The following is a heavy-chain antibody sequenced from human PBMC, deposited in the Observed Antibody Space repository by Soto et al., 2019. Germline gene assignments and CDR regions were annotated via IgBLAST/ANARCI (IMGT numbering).Heavy chain of an antibody. CDR2: MHSGGAT. Sequence: VRLVESGGGLIQPGGSLRISCAASGFNVSSHYISWVRQAPGKGLEWLCIMHSGGATYYEDYVKDRFTISRDDSKNTLYLQMNSLRGEDTAVYYCARGGNLAFHVWGQGTMVTVSS. J-gene: IGHJ3*01. D-gene: IGHD4-4*01. V-gene: IGHV3-53*01. CDR1: GFNVSSHY. CDR3: ARGGNLAFHV.